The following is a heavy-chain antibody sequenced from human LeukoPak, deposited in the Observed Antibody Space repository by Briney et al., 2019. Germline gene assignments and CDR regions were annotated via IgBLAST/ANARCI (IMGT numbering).Heavy chain of an antibody. Sequence: SVKVSCKASGGTFSSYAISWVRQAPGQGLEWMGEIIPIFGTANYAQKFQGRATITADESTSTAYMELSSLRSEDTAVYYCARDGKTIFGVVTPYNWFDPWGQGTLVTVSS. V-gene: IGHV1-69*13. CDR2: IIPIFGTA. D-gene: IGHD3-3*01. J-gene: IGHJ5*02. CDR1: GGTFSSYA. CDR3: ARDGKTIFGVVTPYNWFDP.